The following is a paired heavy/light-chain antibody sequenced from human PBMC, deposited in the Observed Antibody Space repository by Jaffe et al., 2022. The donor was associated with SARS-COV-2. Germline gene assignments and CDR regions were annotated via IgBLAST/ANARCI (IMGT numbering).Light chain of an antibody. CDR3: AAWDDSLNGYV. Sequence: QSVLTQPPSASGTPGQRVTISCSGGSSNIGTNTVNWFQQFPGTAPKLLIYTNNQRPSGVPDRFSGSKSGTSASLAISGLQSEDEADYYCAAWDDSLNGYVFATGTKVTVL. CDR2: TNN. V-gene: IGLV1-44*01. J-gene: IGLJ1*01. CDR1: SSNIGTNT.
Heavy chain of an antibody. Sequence: EVQLVESGGGLVQPGGSLRLSCAASGFSFTNYAMTWVRQAPGKGLEWVSTISGSAGNTFYADSVKGRFTISRDNSKNTLYLQMNSLRAEDTAVYYCAKDVEVGYYYGSRDWFDPWGQGTLVTVSS. CDR2: ISGSAGNT. CDR3: AKDVEVGYYYGSRDWFDP. J-gene: IGHJ5*02. D-gene: IGHD3-10*01. CDR1: GFSFTNYA. V-gene: IGHV3-23*04.